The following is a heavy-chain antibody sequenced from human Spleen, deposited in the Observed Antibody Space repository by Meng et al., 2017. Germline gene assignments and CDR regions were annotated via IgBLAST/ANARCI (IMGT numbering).Heavy chain of an antibody. CDR1: GFTFSSYE. J-gene: IGHJ4*02. CDR3: ASSPRGGCYYFVY. CDR2: ISGSGSTI. D-gene: IGHD2-15*01. V-gene: IGHV3-48*03. Sequence: GESLKISCAASGFTFSSYEMNWVRQAPGKGLEWVSCISGSGSTIYYTDSVKGRFTISRDNAEKSLYLQMNSLRSDGTAVNYCASSPRGGCYYFVYWGQGNMVTVSS.